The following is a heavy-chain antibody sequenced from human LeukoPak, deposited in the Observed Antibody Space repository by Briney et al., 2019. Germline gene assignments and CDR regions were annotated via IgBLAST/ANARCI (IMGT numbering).Heavy chain of an antibody. Sequence: SETLSLTCTVSGGSISSHYWSWIRQPPWKGLDWIGYSYYSGSTNYNPSLKSRVTISVDTSKNQFSLKLSSVTAADPAVYSCARALTVVAPTRIGLARVLVGFDAWGQGTLVTVSS. D-gene: IGHD2-15*01. V-gene: IGHV4-59*11. CDR1: GGSISSHY. CDR3: ARALTVVAPTRIGLARVLVGFDA. J-gene: IGHJ5*02. CDR2: SYYSGST.